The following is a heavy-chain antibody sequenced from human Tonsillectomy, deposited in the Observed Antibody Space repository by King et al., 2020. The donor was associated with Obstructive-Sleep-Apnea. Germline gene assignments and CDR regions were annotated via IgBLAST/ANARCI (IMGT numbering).Heavy chain of an antibody. J-gene: IGHJ6*02. Sequence: QLQESGPGLVKPSETLSLICTVSGGSIRSTSYYWNWIRQPPGKGLQWIGSVFYSGSTYYNPSLESRVTISVDTFKNQFSLRLSSVTAADTAVYYCARTGDHYSYYYGMDVWGQGTTVTVSS. CDR3: ARTGDHYSYYYGMDV. CDR1: GGSIRSTSYY. CDR2: VFYSGST. D-gene: IGHD1-26*01. V-gene: IGHV4-39*07.